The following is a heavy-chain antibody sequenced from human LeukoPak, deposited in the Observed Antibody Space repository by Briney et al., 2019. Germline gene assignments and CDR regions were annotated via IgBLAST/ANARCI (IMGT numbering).Heavy chain of an antibody. J-gene: IGHJ4*02. V-gene: IGHV3-30*02. CDR2: IRYDGSNK. D-gene: IGHD5-18*01. Sequence: KTGGSLRLSCAASGFTFSSYGMHWVRQAPGKGLEWVAFIRYDGSNKYYADSVKGRFTISRDNSKNTLYLQMNSLRAEDTAVYYCAKELPPVDTDDYWGQGTLVTVSS. CDR1: GFTFSSYG. CDR3: AKELPPVDTDDY.